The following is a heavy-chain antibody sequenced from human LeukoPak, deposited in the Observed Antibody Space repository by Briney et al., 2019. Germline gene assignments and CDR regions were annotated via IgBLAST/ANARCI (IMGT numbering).Heavy chain of an antibody. J-gene: IGHJ3*02. V-gene: IGHV1-69*05. CDR1: GGTFSSYA. D-gene: IGHD1-26*01. CDR2: IIPIFGTA. CDR3: ARDRYSGSYRSTSDAFDI. Sequence: ASVKVSCKASGGTFSSYAISWVRQAPGQGLEWMGGIIPIFGTANYAQKFQGRVTITTDESTSTAYMELSSLRSEDTAVYYCARDRYSGSYRSTSDAFDIWGQGTMVTVSS.